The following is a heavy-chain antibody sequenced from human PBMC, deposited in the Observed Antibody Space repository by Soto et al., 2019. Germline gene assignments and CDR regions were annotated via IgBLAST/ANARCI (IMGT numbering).Heavy chain of an antibody. D-gene: IGHD3-16*01. CDR2: ISYSGST. CDR1: GGSIRTYS. J-gene: IGHJ6*02. Sequence: PSETLSLTCTVSGGSIRTYSWNWIRQPPEKGLERIGYISYSGSTNYNPSLKSRVTISVDTSKNLFSLNLSSVTAADTAVYYCARGGRWLHSYYYYGLGVWGQGTTVTVSS. V-gene: IGHV4-59*01. CDR3: ARGGRWLHSYYYYGLGV.